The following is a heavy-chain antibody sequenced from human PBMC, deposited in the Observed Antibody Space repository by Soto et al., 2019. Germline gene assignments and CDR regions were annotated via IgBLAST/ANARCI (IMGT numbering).Heavy chain of an antibody. Sequence: EVQLVESGGGLVQPGRSLRLSCAASGFTFDDYAMHWVRQAPGKGLEWVSGISWNSGSIGYADSVKGRFTISRDNAKNSPESEMNRRRAGDTGLYFWSKGDYVWGSYRHWGQGTLVTVSS. D-gene: IGHD3-16*02. CDR3: SKGDYVWGSYRH. CDR1: GFTFDDYA. CDR2: ISWNSGSI. J-gene: IGHJ4*02. V-gene: IGHV3-9*01.